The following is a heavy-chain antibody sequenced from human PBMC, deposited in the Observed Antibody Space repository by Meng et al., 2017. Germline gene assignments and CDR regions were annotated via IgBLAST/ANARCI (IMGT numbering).Heavy chain of an antibody. D-gene: IGHD1-26*01. CDR2: IKQDGSEK. V-gene: IGHV3-7*01. CDR3: ARDKRSKWELLHRDDAFDI. CDR1: GFTFGSYW. Sequence: GESLKISCAASGFTFGSYWMSWVRQAPGKGLEWVANIKQDGSEKYYVDSVKGRFTISRDNAKNSLYLQMNSLRAEDTAVYYCARDKRSKWELLHRDDAFDIWGQGTMVTVSS. J-gene: IGHJ3*02.